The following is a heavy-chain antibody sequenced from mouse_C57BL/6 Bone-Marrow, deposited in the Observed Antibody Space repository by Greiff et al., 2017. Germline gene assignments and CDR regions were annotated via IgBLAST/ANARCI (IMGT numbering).Heavy chain of an antibody. CDR2: ISDGGSYT. CDR1: GFTFSSYA. Sequence: EVKLMESGGGLVKPGGSLKLSCAASGFTFSSYAMSWVRQTPEKRLEWVATISDGGSYTYYPDNVKGRFTISGDNAKNNLYLQMRHLKSEDTAMYYCARDGDYGSRRFAYWGKGTLVTVSA. J-gene: IGHJ3*01. D-gene: IGHD1-1*01. CDR3: ARDGDYGSRRFAY. V-gene: IGHV5-4*01.